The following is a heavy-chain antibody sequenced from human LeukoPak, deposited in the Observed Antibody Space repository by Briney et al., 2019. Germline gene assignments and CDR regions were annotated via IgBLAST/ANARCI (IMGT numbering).Heavy chain of an antibody. V-gene: IGHV3-7*01. CDR1: GFTFSSLW. Sequence: PGGSLRLSCAASGFTFSSLWMGWLRQAPGKGLEWVANINQNGGEKYYVDSVKGRFTISRDNGKNSLYLQMNSLRAEDTAVYYCARYRHLGYWGQGTLVTVSS. CDR3: ARYRHLGY. CDR2: INQNGGEK. J-gene: IGHJ4*02.